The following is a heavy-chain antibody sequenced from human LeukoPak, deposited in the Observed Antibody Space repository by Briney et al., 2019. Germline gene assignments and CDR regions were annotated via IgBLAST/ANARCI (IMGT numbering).Heavy chain of an antibody. V-gene: IGHV4-59*01. CDR3: ARVPDYESSDVVYYYMDV. CDR2: IYYSGST. J-gene: IGHJ6*03. Sequence: SETLSLTCTVSGGSLWSFYWSWVRQPAGKGLEWIGYIYYSGSTNYNPSLKSRVTISLDTSKNQFSLKLSSVTAADTAVYYCARVPDYESSDVVYYYMDVWGKGTTVTISS. D-gene: IGHD3-22*01. CDR1: GGSLWSFY.